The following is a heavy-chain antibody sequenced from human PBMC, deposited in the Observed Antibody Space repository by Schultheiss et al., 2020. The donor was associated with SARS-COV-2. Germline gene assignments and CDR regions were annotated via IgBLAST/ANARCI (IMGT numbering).Heavy chain of an antibody. CDR1: GFSFSNYW. CDR3: ARDDGDCSGTSCFYYGMDV. D-gene: IGHD2-2*01. CDR2: INHDGSTT. V-gene: IGHV3-74*01. Sequence: GGSLRLSCAASGFSFSNYWMHWVRQVPGKGLVWLSRINHDGSTTSYADSVRGRFSISRDNAKNTLYLQMNSLRAEDTAVYYCARDDGDCSGTSCFYYGMDVWGQGTTVTVSS. J-gene: IGHJ6*02.